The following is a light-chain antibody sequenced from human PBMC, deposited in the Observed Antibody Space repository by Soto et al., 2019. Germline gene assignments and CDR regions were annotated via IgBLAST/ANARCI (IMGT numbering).Light chain of an antibody. J-gene: IGKJ1*01. Sequence: STLSGSVGDRVTITCRASQTISSWLAWYQQKPGKAPKLLIYKASTLKSGVPSRFSSSGSGTEFTLTISSLQPDDFATYYCQHYNSYSEAFGQGTKVDIK. CDR1: QTISSW. CDR3: QHYNSYSEA. CDR2: KAS. V-gene: IGKV1-5*03.